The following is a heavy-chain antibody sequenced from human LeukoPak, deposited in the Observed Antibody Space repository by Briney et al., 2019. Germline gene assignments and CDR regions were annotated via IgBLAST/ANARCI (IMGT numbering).Heavy chain of an antibody. J-gene: IGHJ5*02. Sequence: PGGSLRLSCTGSEFSVSAYEMNWVRQAPGKGLEWISYISTSGSTIQYADSVKGRFTISRDNAKNALHLQMNSLGVSDTAVYYCATTREGDWLVPWGRGTLVTVSS. V-gene: IGHV3-48*03. CDR2: ISTSGSTI. D-gene: IGHD6-6*01. CDR1: EFSVSAYE. CDR3: ATTREGDWLVP.